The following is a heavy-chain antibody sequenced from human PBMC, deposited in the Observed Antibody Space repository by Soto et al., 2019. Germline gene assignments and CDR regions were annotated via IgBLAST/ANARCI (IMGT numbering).Heavy chain of an antibody. D-gene: IGHD2-2*01. J-gene: IGHJ6*02. CDR1: TSNFKDYA. Sequence: PGGSLRLSCVVSTSNFKDYAMAWVRQAPGKGLEWVSALTETGGSTYYAASVKGRFTISRDNSRNTVYLQMDRLRVADTAVYYCARDQGRYCSSTSCYYYYYGMDVWGQGTTVTVSS. CDR2: LTETGGST. CDR3: ARDQGRYCSSTSCYYYYYGMDV. V-gene: IGHV3-23*01.